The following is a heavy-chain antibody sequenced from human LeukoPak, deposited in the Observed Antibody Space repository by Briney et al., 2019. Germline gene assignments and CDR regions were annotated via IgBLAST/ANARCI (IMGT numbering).Heavy chain of an antibody. CDR3: ARAYHYDSSGENWFDP. CDR2: INPSSGNT. CDR1: GYTFTNNF. V-gene: IGHV1-46*01. D-gene: IGHD3-22*01. J-gene: IGHJ5*02. Sequence: ASVKVSCKASGYTFTNNFMHWVRQAPGRGLEWMGIINPSSGNTSYAQKFQGRVTMTRDMSTSTVYMELSSLRSEDTTVYYCARAYHYDSSGENWFDPWGQGTLVTVSS.